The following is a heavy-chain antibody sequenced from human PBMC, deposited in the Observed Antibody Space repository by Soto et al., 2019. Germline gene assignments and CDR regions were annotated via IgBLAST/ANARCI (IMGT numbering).Heavy chain of an antibody. CDR2: IYPGDSDT. Sequence: GESLKISCKGSGYSFTSYWIGWVRQMPGKGLEWMGIIYPGDSDTRYSPSFQGKVTISADKSISTAYLQWSSLKASDTAMYYCARHGSYYDILTGYFSSVYWGQGTLVTVSS. J-gene: IGHJ4*02. V-gene: IGHV5-51*01. D-gene: IGHD3-9*01. CDR3: ARHGSYYDILTGYFSSVY. CDR1: GYSFTSYW.